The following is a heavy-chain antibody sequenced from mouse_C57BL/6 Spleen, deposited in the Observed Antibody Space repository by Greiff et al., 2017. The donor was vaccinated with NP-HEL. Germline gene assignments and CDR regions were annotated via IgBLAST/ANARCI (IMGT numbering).Heavy chain of an antibody. V-gene: IGHV10-3*01. Sequence: EVQLVESGGGLVQPKGSLKLSCAASGFTFNTYAMHWVRQAPGKGLEWVARIRRKSSNYATYYGDSVKDRFTITRDDSQSMLYLQMNNLKTEDTAMCDCVRDDYDVWGAMGCWGQGASVTVSS. J-gene: IGHJ4*01. CDR2: IRRKSSNYAT. CDR1: GFTFNTYA. D-gene: IGHD2-4*01. CDR3: VRDDYDVWGAMGC.